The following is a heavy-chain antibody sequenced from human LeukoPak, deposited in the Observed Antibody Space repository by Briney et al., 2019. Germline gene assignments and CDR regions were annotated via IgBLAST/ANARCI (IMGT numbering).Heavy chain of an antibody. CDR1: GYSFNSYW. D-gene: IGHD6-19*01. V-gene: IGHV5-51*01. Sequence: GESLKISCKGSGYSFNSYWIGWVRQMPGKGLEWMGIIYPGDSDTRYSPSFQGQVTISADKSISTTYLQWSSLTASDTAMYYCARHLVVAGENWFDPWGQGTLVTVSS. J-gene: IGHJ5*02. CDR3: ARHLVVAGENWFDP. CDR2: IYPGDSDT.